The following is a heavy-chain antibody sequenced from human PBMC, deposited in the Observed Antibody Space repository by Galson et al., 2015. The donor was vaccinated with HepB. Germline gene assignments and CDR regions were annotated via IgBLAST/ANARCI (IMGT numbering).Heavy chain of an antibody. J-gene: IGHJ4*02. D-gene: IGHD2-2*01. CDR2: IWYDGSNK. V-gene: IGHV3-33*01. CDR3: AGSEYQLLRMDY. CDR1: GFTFSSYG. Sequence: LRLSCAASGFTFSSYGMHWVRQAPGKGLEWVAVIWYDGSNKYYADSVKGRFTISRDNSKNTLYLQMNSLRAEDTAVYYCAGSEYQLLRMDYWGQGTLVTVSS.